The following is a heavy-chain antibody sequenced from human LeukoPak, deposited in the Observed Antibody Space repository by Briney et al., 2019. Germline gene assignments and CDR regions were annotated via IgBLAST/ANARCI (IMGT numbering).Heavy chain of an antibody. Sequence: GGSLRLSCAASGFTFSSYSMNWVRQAPGKGLEWVSSISSSSSYIYYADSVKGRFTISRDNAKNSLYLQMNSLRAEDTAVYYCARINPRGYSYGYSDYWGQGTLVTVSS. D-gene: IGHD5-18*01. CDR2: ISSSSSYI. CDR3: ARINPRGYSYGYSDY. V-gene: IGHV3-21*01. CDR1: GFTFSSYS. J-gene: IGHJ4*02.